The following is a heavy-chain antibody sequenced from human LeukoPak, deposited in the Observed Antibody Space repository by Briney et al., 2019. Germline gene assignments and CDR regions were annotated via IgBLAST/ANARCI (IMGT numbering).Heavy chain of an antibody. J-gene: IGHJ5*02. V-gene: IGHV4-4*07. Sequence: SQTLSPTCTVSGGSISSYYLSWIRQPAGKGLEWIGRIYTSGSTNYNPSLKSRVTMSVDTSKNQFSLKLSSVTAADTAVYYCARDIFAGFGNNWFDPWGQGTLVTDSS. CDR2: IYTSGST. D-gene: IGHD3-9*01. CDR1: GGSISSYY. CDR3: ARDIFAGFGNNWFDP.